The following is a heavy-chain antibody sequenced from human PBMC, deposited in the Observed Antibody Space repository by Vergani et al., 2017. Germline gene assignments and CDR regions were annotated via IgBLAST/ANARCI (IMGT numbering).Heavy chain of an antibody. CDR2: IKSKTDGGTT. V-gene: IGHV3-15*01. CDR3: TTDLSFHCSSTSCYVRNVLHYFYGMDV. D-gene: IGHD2-2*01. Sequence: EVQLVESGGGLVKPGGSLRLSCAASGFTFSNAWMSWVRQAPGKGLEWVGRIKSKTDGGTTDYAAPVKGRFTISRDDSKNTLYLQMNSLKTEDTAVYYCTTDLSFHCSSTSCYVRNVLHYFYGMDVWGQGTTVTVSS. J-gene: IGHJ6*02. CDR1: GFTFSNAW.